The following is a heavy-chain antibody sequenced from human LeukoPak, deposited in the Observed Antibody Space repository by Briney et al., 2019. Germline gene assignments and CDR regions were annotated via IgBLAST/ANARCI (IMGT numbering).Heavy chain of an antibody. CDR3: AREGSSGYYPY. Sequence: GGSLRLSCVASGFTFGKYWMSWVRQAPGKGLEWVAVISYDGSEKHYADPVKGRFTISRDNSKNTLYLQMNSLRVEDTAVYYCAREGSSGYYPYWGQGILVTVSS. CDR1: GFTFGKYW. D-gene: IGHD3-22*01. V-gene: IGHV3-30*03. CDR2: ISYDGSEK. J-gene: IGHJ4*02.